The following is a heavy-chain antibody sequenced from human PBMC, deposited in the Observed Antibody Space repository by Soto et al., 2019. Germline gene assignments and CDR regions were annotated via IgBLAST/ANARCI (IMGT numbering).Heavy chain of an antibody. Sequence: GGSLRLSCAASGFTLSGYAMDWVRQAPGKGLEYVSGISSNGVGTYYANSVQGRFTISGDNSKNTVYLQMGSLRPEDMAVYYCARRARPDFYYMDVWGKGTKVTVSS. V-gene: IGHV3-64*01. CDR1: GFTLSGYA. CDR2: ISSNGVGT. J-gene: IGHJ6*03. CDR3: ARRARPDFYYMDV. D-gene: IGHD6-6*01.